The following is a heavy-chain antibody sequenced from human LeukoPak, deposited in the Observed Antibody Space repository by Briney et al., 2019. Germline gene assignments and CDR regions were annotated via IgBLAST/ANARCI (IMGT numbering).Heavy chain of an antibody. CDR1: EFTFSNFG. V-gene: IGHV3-30*02. Sequence: GGSLTLSCAASEFTFSNFGMHWLRQAPGKGLEWVAFIRYDGSFKYYVYPVKVLFTISRDNSKNTLYLLMISLRAEDTAVYHCAKDDGDYAWGQGTLVTVSS. CDR3: AKDDGDYA. CDR2: IRYDGSFK. D-gene: IGHD4-17*01. J-gene: IGHJ5*02.